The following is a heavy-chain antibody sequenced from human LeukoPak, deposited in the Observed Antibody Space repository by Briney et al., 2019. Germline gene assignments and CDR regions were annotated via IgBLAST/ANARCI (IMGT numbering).Heavy chain of an antibody. J-gene: IGHJ4*02. CDR2: ISYDGSNK. V-gene: IGHV3-30*18. CDR3: AKGGKDYGDYGYYFDY. CDR1: GFTFSSYG. Sequence: PGGSLRLSCAASGFTFSSYGMHWVRQAPGKGLEWVAVISYDGSNKYYADSVKGRFTISRDNSKNTLYLQMNSLRAEDTAVYYCAKGGKDYGDYGYYFDYWGQGTLVTVSS. D-gene: IGHD4-17*01.